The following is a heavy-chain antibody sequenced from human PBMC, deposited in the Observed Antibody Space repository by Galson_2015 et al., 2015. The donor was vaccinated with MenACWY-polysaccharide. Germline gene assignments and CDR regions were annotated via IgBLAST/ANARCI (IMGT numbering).Heavy chain of an antibody. V-gene: IGHV3-7*01. J-gene: IGHJ4*02. CDR1: GFTFSSYW. D-gene: IGHD4-17*01. CDR2: IKQDGSAR. Sequence: SLRLSCASSGFTFSSYWVTWVRQAPGKGLEWVANIKQDGSARYYVDSVKGRFTISRDNAKNSLYLQMNSLRAEDTAVYYCARQSGDYAAFCDYWGQGILVTVSS. CDR3: ARQSGDYAAFCDY.